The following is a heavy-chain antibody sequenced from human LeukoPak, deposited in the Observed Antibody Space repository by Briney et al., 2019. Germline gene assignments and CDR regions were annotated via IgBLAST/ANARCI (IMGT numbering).Heavy chain of an antibody. CDR1: EDTFTSFD. V-gene: IGHV1-8*01. CDR2: MNPNNGNT. CDR3: ARDRGYSGYEFDY. J-gene: IGHJ4*02. D-gene: IGHD5-12*01. Sequence: ASVKGSCKASEDTFTSFDINWGRQATGQGLEWMGWMNPNNGNTGYAQKCQGRVTMPRNTSISTAYMELSSLRSEDTAVYYCARDRGYSGYEFDYWGQGTLVTVSS.